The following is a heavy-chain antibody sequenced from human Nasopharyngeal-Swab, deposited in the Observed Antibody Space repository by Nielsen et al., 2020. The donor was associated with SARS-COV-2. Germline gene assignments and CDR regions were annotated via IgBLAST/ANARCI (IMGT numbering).Heavy chain of an antibody. CDR2: IYYSGST. Sequence: SETLSLTCTVSGGSISSSSYYWGWIRQPPGKGLEWIGSIYYSGSTYYNPSLKSRVTISVDTSKNQISLKLSSVTAADTAVYYCARRITMVRGVIGSYYGMDVWGQGTTVTVSS. V-gene: IGHV4-39*01. CDR3: ARRITMVRGVIGSYYGMDV. CDR1: GGSISSSSYY. J-gene: IGHJ6*02. D-gene: IGHD3-10*01.